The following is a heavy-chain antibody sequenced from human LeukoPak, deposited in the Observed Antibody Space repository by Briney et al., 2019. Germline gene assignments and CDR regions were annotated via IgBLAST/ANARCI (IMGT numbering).Heavy chain of an antibody. V-gene: IGHV3-11*01. J-gene: IGHJ5*02. CDR2: INIGGNNT. CDR3: ATDGAGFDT. CDR1: GFTFNDYY. Sequence: GGSLRLSCAASGFTFNDYYMSWIRQAPGKGLEWLSHINIGGNNTHYADSVKGRFTISRDNDKRSLYLEMNNLRAEDTAVYYCATDGAGFDTWGQGVLVTVSS.